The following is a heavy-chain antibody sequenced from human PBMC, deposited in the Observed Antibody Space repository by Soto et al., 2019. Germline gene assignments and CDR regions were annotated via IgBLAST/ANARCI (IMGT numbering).Heavy chain of an antibody. CDR3: ARDYGYSSG. Sequence: GGSPRLSCAASGFTFSDYTMNWVRQAPGKGLEWVSSISSSSSSIYYADSVKGRFTISRDNAKKSLYLQMNSLRAEDTAVYYCARDYGYSSGWGQGTLVTVSS. J-gene: IGHJ4*02. V-gene: IGHV3-21*01. CDR1: GFTFSDYT. D-gene: IGHD6-19*01. CDR2: ISSSSSSI.